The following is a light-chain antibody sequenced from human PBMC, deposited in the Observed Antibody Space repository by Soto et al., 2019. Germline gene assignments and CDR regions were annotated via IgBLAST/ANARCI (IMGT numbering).Light chain of an antibody. CDR1: QGISSY. V-gene: IGKV1-9*01. J-gene: IGKJ3*01. CDR3: QKLNSFPFT. CDR2: AAS. Sequence: DIQLTQSPSFLSASVGDRVTITCRASQGISSYLACYQQKPGKAPKLLIYAASTLQSGVPSRFSGSGSGPEFSVTLSSLQPEDFAPYYFQKLNSFPFTFGPANKVHIK.